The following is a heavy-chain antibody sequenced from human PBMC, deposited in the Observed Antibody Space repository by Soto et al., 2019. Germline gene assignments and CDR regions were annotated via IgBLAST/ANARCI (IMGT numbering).Heavy chain of an antibody. CDR2: ISAYNGNT. CDR3: ASNGNCISTSCYSMDV. CDR1: GYTFTSYG. J-gene: IGHJ6*02. D-gene: IGHD2-2*02. V-gene: IGHV1-18*01. Sequence: ASVKVSCKASGYTFTSYGISWVRQAPGQGLEWMGWISAYNGNTNYAQKLQGRVTMTTDTSTSTAYMELRSLRSDDTAVYYCASNGNCISTSCYSMDVWGQGTTVTVSS.